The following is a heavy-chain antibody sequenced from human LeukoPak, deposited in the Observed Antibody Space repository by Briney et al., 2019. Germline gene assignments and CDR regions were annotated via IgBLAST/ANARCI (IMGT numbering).Heavy chain of an antibody. CDR2: TIDDDHTT. Sequence: SSVSLRLSCAPSGFTFISYAVSWVRRAPGNGLKWVSLTIDDDHTTSYADSVKGRLIISRDNSKNTLFLQMNSLRAEDMAVYYCAKYGLHPLPHYYLDYWGQGTQVTVSS. CDR3: AKYGLHPLPHYYLDY. V-gene: IGHV3-23*01. J-gene: IGHJ4*02. CDR1: GFTFISYA. D-gene: IGHD5-24*01.